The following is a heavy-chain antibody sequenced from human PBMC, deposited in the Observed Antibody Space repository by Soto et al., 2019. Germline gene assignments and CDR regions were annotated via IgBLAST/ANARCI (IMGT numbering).Heavy chain of an antibody. V-gene: IGHV1-46*02. CDR3: ARGGYIAVVNASFDY. Sequence: ASVKVSCKPSGYTLNTYYLHWVLQAPGQGLEWMGIIHPSGGGSTYAQKFLGRVTMTRDTSTSTVFMELSSLRSADTAVYYCARGGYIAVVNASFDYSGQGTLDTVSS. CDR1: GYTLNTYY. D-gene: IGHD2-21*01. CDR2: IHPSGGGS. J-gene: IGHJ4*02.